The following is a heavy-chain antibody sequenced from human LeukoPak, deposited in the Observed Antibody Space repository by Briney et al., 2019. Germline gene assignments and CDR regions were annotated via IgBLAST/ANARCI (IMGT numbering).Heavy chain of an antibody. D-gene: IGHD2-21*02. CDR1: GFTFSSYN. CDR2: ISSSSSTK. V-gene: IGHV3-48*04. Sequence: GGSLRLSCAASGFTFSSYNMNWVRQAPGKGLEWASYISSSSSTKYYADSVKGRFTISRDNAKNSLYLQMNSLRAEDTAVYYCARGDPGAFDIWGQGTMVTVSS. CDR3: ARGDPGAFDI. J-gene: IGHJ3*02.